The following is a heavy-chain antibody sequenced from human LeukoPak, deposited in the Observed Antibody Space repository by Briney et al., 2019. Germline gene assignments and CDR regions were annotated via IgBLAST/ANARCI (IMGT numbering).Heavy chain of an antibody. CDR2: ISGSGGNA. CDR1: GFTFNRNG. J-gene: IGHJ5*02. V-gene: IGHV3-23*01. Sequence: GGSLRLSCAASGFTFNRNGMSWVRQAPGKGLEWVSTISGSGGNAYYADSVKGRFTISRDNSKNTLYLQMNSLRAEDTAVYYCAKVRWDIVVVPTATFDPWGQGTLVTVSS. D-gene: IGHD2-2*01. CDR3: AKVRWDIVVVPTATFDP.